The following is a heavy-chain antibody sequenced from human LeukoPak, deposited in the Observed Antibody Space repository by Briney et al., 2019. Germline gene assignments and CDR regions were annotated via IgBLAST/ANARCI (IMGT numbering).Heavy chain of an antibody. J-gene: IGHJ4*02. CDR3: AREGFTMIVVEMSGIFDY. Sequence: SVKVSCKASGGTFSSYAISWVRQAPGQGLECMGRIIPIFGTANYAQKFQGRVTITTDESTSTAYMELSSLRSEDTAVYYCAREGFTMIVVEMSGIFDYWGQGTLVTVSS. D-gene: IGHD3-22*01. CDR2: IIPIFGTA. CDR1: GGTFSSYA. V-gene: IGHV1-69*05.